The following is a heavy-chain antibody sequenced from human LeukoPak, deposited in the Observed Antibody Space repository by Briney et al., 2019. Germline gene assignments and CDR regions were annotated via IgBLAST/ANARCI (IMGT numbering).Heavy chain of an antibody. J-gene: IGHJ3*02. Sequence: GGSLRLSCAASGFTFSSYSMNWVRQAPGKGLEWVSSISSSSSYIYYADSVKGRFTISRDNSKNTLYLQMNSLRAEDTAVYYCAKARTTGTTGAFDIWGQGTMVTVSS. CDR2: ISSSSSYI. V-gene: IGHV3-21*04. CDR1: GFTFSSYS. D-gene: IGHD1-1*01. CDR3: AKARTTGTTGAFDI.